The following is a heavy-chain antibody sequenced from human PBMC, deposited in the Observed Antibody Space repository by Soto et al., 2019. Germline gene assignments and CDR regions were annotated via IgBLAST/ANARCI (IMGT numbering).Heavy chain of an antibody. CDR3: ARVRGLGGWLYYYGMDV. J-gene: IGHJ6*02. CDR1: GYTFTSYA. CDR2: INAGNGNT. V-gene: IGHV1-3*01. D-gene: IGHD6-19*01. Sequence: QVQLVQSGAEVKKPGASVKVSCKASGYTFTSYAMHWVRQAPGQRLEWMGWINAGNGNTKYSQKFQGRVTITRDTSASTAYMELSSLRSEDTAVYYCARVRGLGGWLYYYGMDVWGQGTTVTVSS.